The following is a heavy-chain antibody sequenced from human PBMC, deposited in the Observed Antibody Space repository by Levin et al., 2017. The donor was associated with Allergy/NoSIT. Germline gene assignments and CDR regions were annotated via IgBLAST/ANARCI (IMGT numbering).Heavy chain of an antibody. J-gene: IGHJ4*02. Sequence: GGSLRLSCAASGFTFSSYAMSWVRQAPGKGLEWVSAISGSGGSTYYADSVKGRFTISRDNSKNTLYLQMNSLRAEDTAVYYCAKAGGIVGATRGYFDYWGQGTLVTVSS. CDR3: AKAGGIVGATRGYFDY. V-gene: IGHV3-23*01. CDR2: ISGSGGST. D-gene: IGHD1-26*01. CDR1: GFTFSSYA.